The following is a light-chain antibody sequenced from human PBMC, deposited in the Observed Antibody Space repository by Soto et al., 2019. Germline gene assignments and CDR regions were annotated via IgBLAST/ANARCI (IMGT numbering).Light chain of an antibody. V-gene: IGKV3D-20*02. CDR3: QQRRSWPPTIT. CDR2: DAS. J-gene: IGKJ5*01. CDR1: QSVSSSY. Sequence: EIVLTQSPGTLSLSPGERATLSCRASQSVSSSYLAWYQPKPGQAPRLLIYDASYRATDIPPRFSGSGSGTDFTLTISSPEPEDFAVYYCQQRRSWPPTITFGQGTRREIK.